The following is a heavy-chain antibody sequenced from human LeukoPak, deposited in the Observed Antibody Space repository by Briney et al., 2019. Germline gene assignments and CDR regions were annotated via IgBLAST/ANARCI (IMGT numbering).Heavy chain of an antibody. D-gene: IGHD2-2*01. J-gene: IGHJ3*02. CDR1: GFTFSSYG. V-gene: IGHV3-30*02. Sequence: GGSLRLSCAASGFTFSSYGMHWVRQAPGKGLEWVAFIRYDGGNKYYADSVKGRFTISRDNSKNTLYLQMNSLRAEDTAVYYCWGYCSSTSCHGAFDIWGQGTMVTVSS. CDR3: WGYCSSTSCHGAFDI. CDR2: IRYDGGNK.